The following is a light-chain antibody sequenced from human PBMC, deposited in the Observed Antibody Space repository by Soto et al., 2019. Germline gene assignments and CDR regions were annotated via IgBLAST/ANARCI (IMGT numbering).Light chain of an antibody. V-gene: IGKV3D-11*01. CDR2: DAS. J-gene: IGKJ5*01. CDR1: QGVSSY. CDR3: QQRYSWPLT. Sequence: EVVLTQSPATLSLSPGQRATLSCRASQGVSSYLAWYQQKPGQAPRLLIFDASNRATGIPARFSGSGSGTDFTLTISSLEPEDFAVYYCQQRYSWPLTFGQGTRLEIK.